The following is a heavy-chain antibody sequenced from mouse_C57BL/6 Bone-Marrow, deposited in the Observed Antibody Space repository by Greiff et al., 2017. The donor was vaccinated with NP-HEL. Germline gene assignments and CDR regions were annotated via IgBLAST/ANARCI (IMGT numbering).Heavy chain of an antibody. Sequence: EVQLQQSGPELVKPGASVKIPCKASGYTFTDYNMDWVKQSHGKSLEWIGDINANNGGTIYNQKFKGKATLTVDKSSSTAYMELRSLTSEDTAVYYCARSSYGNAMDYWGQGTSVTVSS. CDR3: ARSSYGNAMDY. V-gene: IGHV1-18*01. J-gene: IGHJ4*01. CDR1: GYTFTDYN. CDR2: INANNGGT. D-gene: IGHD1-1*01.